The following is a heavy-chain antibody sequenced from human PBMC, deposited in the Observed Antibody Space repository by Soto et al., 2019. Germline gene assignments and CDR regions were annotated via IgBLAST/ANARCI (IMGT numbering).Heavy chain of an antibody. D-gene: IGHD3-9*01. CDR3: ERVTVYYIPRFDP. V-gene: IGHV3-66*01. Sequence: GGSLRLSCAASGFTVSSNYMSWVRQAPGKGLEWVSVIYSGGSTYYADSVKGRFTISRDNSKNTLYLQMTGLRAEDTAVYYCERVTVYYIPRFDPWGERTL. CDR1: GFTVSSNY. CDR2: IYSGGST. J-gene: IGHJ5*02.